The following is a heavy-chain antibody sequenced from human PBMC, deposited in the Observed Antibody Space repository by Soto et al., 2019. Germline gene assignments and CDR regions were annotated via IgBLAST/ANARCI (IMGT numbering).Heavy chain of an antibody. D-gene: IGHD5-18*01. V-gene: IGHV1-58*02. J-gene: IGHJ4*02. Sequence: SVKVSCKASGFTFTSSAMQWVRQARGQRLEWIGWIVVGSGNTNYAQKFQERVTITRDMSTSTAYMELSSLRSEDTAVYYCAADPGYSFGGGGTFDYWGQGTLVTVS. CDR2: IVVGSGNT. CDR1: GFTFTSSA. CDR3: AADPGYSFGGGGTFDY.